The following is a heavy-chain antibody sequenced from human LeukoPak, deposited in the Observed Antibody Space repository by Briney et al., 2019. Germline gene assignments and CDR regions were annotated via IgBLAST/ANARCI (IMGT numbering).Heavy chain of an antibody. CDR1: GFTFSNAW. CDR2: IESKTDGGTT. J-gene: IGHJ4*02. Sequence: GGSLRLSCAASGFTFSNAWMSWVRQAPGKGLEWVGRIESKTDGGTTDYAAPVKGRFTISRDDSKNTLYLQMNSLKTEDTAVYYCTTDHDYWGQGTLVTVSS. CDR3: TTDHDY. V-gene: IGHV3-15*04.